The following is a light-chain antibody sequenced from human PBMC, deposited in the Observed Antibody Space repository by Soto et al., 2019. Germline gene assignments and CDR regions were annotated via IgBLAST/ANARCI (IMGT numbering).Light chain of an antibody. V-gene: IGKV3-11*01. CDR1: QSVDRY. CDR3: QQYNKGFMYT. CDR2: DAS. J-gene: IGKJ2*01. Sequence: EIVLTQSPATLSLSPGDRATLSCRASQSVDRYLAWYQQKPGQAPRLLIYDASSRATGIPARFSGSGSGTDFTLTISSLEPEDFAVYYCQQYNKGFMYTFGQGTKLEIK.